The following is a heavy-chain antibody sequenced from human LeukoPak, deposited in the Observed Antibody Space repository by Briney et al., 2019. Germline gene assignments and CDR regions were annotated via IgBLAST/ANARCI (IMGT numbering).Heavy chain of an antibody. J-gene: IGHJ3*01. CDR3: ARSPSGRFPEGDAFDL. CDR2: IKSDGSRT. V-gene: IGHV3-74*01. CDR1: GFTFSNYW. D-gene: IGHD1-26*01. Sequence: GGSLRLSCAASGFTFSNYWMHWVRQAPGKGLVWISRIKSDGSRTDYADSVKGRFTISRDNAKNTLYLQMDSLTAGDTAVYYCARSPSGRFPEGDAFDLWGQGTLVTVSS.